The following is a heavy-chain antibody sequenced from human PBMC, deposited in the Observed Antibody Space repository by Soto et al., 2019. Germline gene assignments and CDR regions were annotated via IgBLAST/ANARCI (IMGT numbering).Heavy chain of an antibody. D-gene: IGHD6-13*01. V-gene: IGHV3-30-3*01. CDR1: GFTFSSYA. Sequence: PGGSLRLSCAASGFTFSSYAMHWVRQAPGKGLEWVAVISYDGSNKYYADSVKGRFTISRDNSKNTLYLQMNSLRAEDTAVYYCARVSSSSSFYYYYYGMDVWGQGTTVTSP. J-gene: IGHJ6*02. CDR2: ISYDGSNK. CDR3: ARVSSSSSFYYYYYGMDV.